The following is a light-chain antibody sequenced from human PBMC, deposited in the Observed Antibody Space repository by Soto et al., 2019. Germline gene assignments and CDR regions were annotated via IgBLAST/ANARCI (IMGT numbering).Light chain of an antibody. CDR3: SSYARSNSVV. Sequence: QSALTQPPSASGSPGQSVTISCTGTSSDVGGFNFVSWYQQHPGKAPKPLIYEVTKRPSGVPDRFSASKSGNTASLTVSGHQVGDGADYYCSSYARSNSVVFGGGTKLPVL. J-gene: IGLJ2*01. CDR1: SSDVGGFNF. V-gene: IGLV2-8*01. CDR2: EVT.